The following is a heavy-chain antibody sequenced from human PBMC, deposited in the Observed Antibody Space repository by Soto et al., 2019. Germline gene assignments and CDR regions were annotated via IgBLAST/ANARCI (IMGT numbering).Heavy chain of an antibody. Sequence: SETLSLTCTVSGGSISSGDYYWSWIRQPPGKGLEWIGDIYYSGSTYYNQSLKSQVTISVDTSKNQFSLKLSSVTAADTAVYYCARNQNGGGSCCGMDVWGQGTTVT. CDR3: ARNQNGGGSCCGMDV. D-gene: IGHD2-15*01. CDR1: GGSISSGDYY. CDR2: IYYSGST. J-gene: IGHJ6*02. V-gene: IGHV4-30-4*01.